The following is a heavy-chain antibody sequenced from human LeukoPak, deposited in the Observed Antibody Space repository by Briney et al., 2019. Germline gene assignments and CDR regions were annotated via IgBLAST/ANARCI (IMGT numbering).Heavy chain of an antibody. V-gene: IGHV4-59*08. CDR1: GGSISSYY. J-gene: IGHJ1*01. D-gene: IGHD3-22*01. CDR2: IYYSGSTY. Sequence: SETLFLTCTVSGGSISSYYWSWIRQPPGKGLEWIGYIYYSGSTYYYNPSLKSRVTMSVGTSKNQFSLKLSSVAAADTAVYYCARQYYYDGSGPFQHWGQGTLVTVSS. CDR3: ARQYYYDGSGPFQH.